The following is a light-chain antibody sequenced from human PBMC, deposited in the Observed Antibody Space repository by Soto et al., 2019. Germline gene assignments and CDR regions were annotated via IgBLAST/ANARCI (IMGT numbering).Light chain of an antibody. J-gene: IGKJ4*01. CDR1: QPISNY. CDR3: LQLNRYPLT. Sequence: DIQLTQSPSFLSASVGDRVTITCRASQPISNYLAWYQQKPGKAPELLIYSASTLQSGVPSRFSSSGSWTEFSLTIRALQPEDFATYYCLQLNRYPLTFGGGTKVDI. CDR2: SAS. V-gene: IGKV1-9*01.